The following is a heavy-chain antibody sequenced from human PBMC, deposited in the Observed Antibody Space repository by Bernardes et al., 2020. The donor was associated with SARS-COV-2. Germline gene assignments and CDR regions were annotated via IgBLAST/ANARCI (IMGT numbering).Heavy chain of an antibody. J-gene: IGHJ4*02. CDR3: AKHHVNFRPPDY. D-gene: IGHD1-20*01. CDR2: ISYSGGST. Sequence: GGSLRLSCTASEFSFSTYAMTWVRQAPGKGLEWVSSISYSGGSTYYTDSVKGRFTISRDNSKNTLYLQMSSLRAEDTAIYYCAKHHVNFRPPDYWGQGTLVTVSP. CDR1: EFSFSTYA. V-gene: IGHV3-23*01.